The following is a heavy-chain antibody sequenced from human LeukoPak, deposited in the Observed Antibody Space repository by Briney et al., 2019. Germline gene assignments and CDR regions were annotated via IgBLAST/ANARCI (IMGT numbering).Heavy chain of an antibody. V-gene: IGHV3-11*01. J-gene: IGHJ4*02. CDR2: ISSSGSTI. Sequence: PGGSLRLSCAASGFSVSASYMSWVRQAPGKGLEWVSYISSSGSTIYYADSVKGRFTISRDNAKNSLYLQMNSLRAEDTAVYYCARDQGSGYSFPFDYWGQGTLVTVSS. D-gene: IGHD3-22*01. CDR1: GFSVSASY. CDR3: ARDQGSGYSFPFDY.